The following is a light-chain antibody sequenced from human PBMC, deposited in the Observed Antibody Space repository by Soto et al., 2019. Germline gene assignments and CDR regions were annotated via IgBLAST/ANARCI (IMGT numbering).Light chain of an antibody. CDR1: QTISSW. Sequence: DIQMTQSPSTLSGSVGDRVTITCRASQTISSWLAWYQQKPGKAPKLLIYKASTLKSGVPSRFSGSGSGTEFTLTISSLQPDGFATYYCQQYNSYWATFGQGTKVDIK. CDR3: QQYNSYWAT. J-gene: IGKJ1*01. V-gene: IGKV1-5*03. CDR2: KAS.